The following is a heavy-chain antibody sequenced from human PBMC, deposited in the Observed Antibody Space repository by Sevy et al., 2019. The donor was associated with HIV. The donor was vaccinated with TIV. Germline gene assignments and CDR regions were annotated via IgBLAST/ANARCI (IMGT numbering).Heavy chain of an antibody. CDR2: ITWNSGSI. D-gene: IGHD3-3*01. CDR3: AKGRGRTWIFGVVITSKDFYGMDV. Sequence: GGSLRLSCAASGFTFDDYAMHWVRQAPGKGLEWVSGITWNSGSIGYADSVKGRFTISRDNAKNSLYPQMNSLRAEDTALYYCAKGRGRTWIFGVVITSKDFYGMDVWGQGTTVTVSS. CDR1: GFTFDDYA. J-gene: IGHJ6*02. V-gene: IGHV3-9*01.